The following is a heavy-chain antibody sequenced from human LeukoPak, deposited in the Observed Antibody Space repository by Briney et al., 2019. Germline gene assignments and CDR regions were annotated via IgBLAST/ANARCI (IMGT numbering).Heavy chain of an antibody. CDR2: VSYDGSNK. Sequence: GRSLRLSCAVSGFIFSGYGMHWARQAPGKGLEWVAVVSYDGSNKHYADSVEGRFTISRDNSKNTLYLQMNSLRAEDTAVYYCATGSGSYYFFDYWGQGTLVTVSS. D-gene: IGHD1-26*01. V-gene: IGHV3-30*03. CDR3: ATGSGSYYFFDY. J-gene: IGHJ4*02. CDR1: GFIFSGYG.